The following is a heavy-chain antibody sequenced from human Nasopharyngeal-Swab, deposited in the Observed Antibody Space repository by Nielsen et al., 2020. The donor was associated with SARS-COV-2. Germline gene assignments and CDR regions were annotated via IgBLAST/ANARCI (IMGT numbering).Heavy chain of an antibody. CDR3: TTDQGSGWYWYFDL. J-gene: IGHJ2*01. CDR2: IKSKTDGGTT. D-gene: IGHD6-19*01. Sequence: VRQAPGKGLERVGRIKSKTDGGTTDYSAPVKGRFTISRDDSKNTLYLQMNSLKTEDTAVYSCTTDQGSGWYWYFDLWGRGTPVTVSS. V-gene: IGHV3-15*01.